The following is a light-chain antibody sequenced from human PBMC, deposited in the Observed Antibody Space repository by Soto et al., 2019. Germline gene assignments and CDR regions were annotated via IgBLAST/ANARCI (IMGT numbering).Light chain of an antibody. V-gene: IGLV2-23*02. CDR2: DVN. J-gene: IGLJ1*01. Sequence: QSVLTQPASVSGSPGQSITISCTGTSSDIGSYNLVSWFQQRPGKAPKVLIYDVNKRPSGVSNRFSGSKSGNTTSLTISGLQAGDEADYYCCSYAGSSTFVFGTGTKVTVL. CDR3: CSYAGSSTFV. CDR1: SSDIGSYNL.